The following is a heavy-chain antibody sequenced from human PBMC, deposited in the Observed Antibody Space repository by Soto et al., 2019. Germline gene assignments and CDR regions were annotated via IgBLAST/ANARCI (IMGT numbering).Heavy chain of an antibody. Sequence: QVQLVESGGGVVQPGRSQRLSCAASGFTFSSYGMHWVRQAPGKGLEWVAVISYDGSNKYYADSVKGRFTISRDNSKNTLYLQMNSLRAEDTAVYYCAKGARGSGFENWFDPWGQGTLVTVSS. CDR3: AKGARGSGFENWFDP. CDR2: ISYDGSNK. J-gene: IGHJ5*02. V-gene: IGHV3-30*18. CDR1: GFTFSSYG. D-gene: IGHD6-19*01.